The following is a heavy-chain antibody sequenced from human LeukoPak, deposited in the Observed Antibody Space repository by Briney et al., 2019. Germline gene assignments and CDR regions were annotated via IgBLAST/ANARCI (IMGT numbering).Heavy chain of an antibody. J-gene: IGHJ5*02. CDR3: AAEIFPWGYSGYDYWFDP. CDR2: INPSGGST. V-gene: IGHV1-46*01. Sequence: ASVKVSCKASGYTFTSYYMHWVRQAPGQGLEWMGIINPSGGSTNYAQKFQERVTITRDMSTSTAYMELSSLRSEDTAVYYCAAEIFPWGYSGYDYWFDPWGQGTLVTVSS. D-gene: IGHD5-12*01. CDR1: GYTFTSYY.